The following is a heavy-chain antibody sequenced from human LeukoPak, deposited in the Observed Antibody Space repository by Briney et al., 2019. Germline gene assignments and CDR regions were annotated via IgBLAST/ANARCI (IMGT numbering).Heavy chain of an antibody. D-gene: IGHD6-19*01. V-gene: IGHV4-59*01. CDR3: AREKIGYSSGRYSDDAFDI. Sequence: KPSETLSLTCTVSGGSISSYYWSWIRQPPGKGLEWIGYIYYSGSTNYNPSLKSRVTISVDTSKNQFSLKLSSVTAAGTAVYYCAREKIGYSSGRYSDDAFDIWSQGTMVTVSS. CDR2: IYYSGST. CDR1: GGSISSYY. J-gene: IGHJ3*02.